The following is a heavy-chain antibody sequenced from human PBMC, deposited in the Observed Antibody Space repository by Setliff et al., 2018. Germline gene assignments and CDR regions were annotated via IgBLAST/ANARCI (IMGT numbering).Heavy chain of an antibody. V-gene: IGHV3-9*03. D-gene: IGHD3-22*01. CDR2: ISWNSGSI. CDR1: GLTFDDYA. J-gene: IGHJ4*02. CDR3: AKDYDSSGYPRYYFDY. Sequence: GGSLRLSCAASGLTFDDYAMHWVRQAPGKGLEWVSGISWNSGSIGYADSVKGRFTISRDNAKNSLYLQMNSLRAEDMALYYCAKDYDSSGYPRYYFDYWGQGTLVTVSS.